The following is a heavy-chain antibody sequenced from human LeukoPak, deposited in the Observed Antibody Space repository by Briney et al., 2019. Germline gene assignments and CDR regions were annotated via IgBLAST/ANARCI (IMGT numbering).Heavy chain of an antibody. J-gene: IGHJ4*02. V-gene: IGHV4-38-2*02. CDR3: AKSNGYGLIDY. CDR1: GYSISSGYF. Sequence: SETLSLTCTVSGYSISSGYFWGWIRQPPGKGLEWIGTIYNSGSTYYNASLESRVTISVDTSKNQFSLKLSSVTAADTAMYYCAKSNGYGLIDYWGQGTLVTVSS. D-gene: IGHD5-12*01. CDR2: IYNSGST.